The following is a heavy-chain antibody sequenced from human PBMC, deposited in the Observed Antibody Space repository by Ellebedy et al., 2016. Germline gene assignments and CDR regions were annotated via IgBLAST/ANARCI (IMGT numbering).Heavy chain of an antibody. CDR2: IYHSGST. V-gene: IGHV4-38-2*02. Sequence: SETLSLXXTVSGYSISSGYYWGWIRPPPGKGLEWIGSIYHSGSTYYNPSLKSRVTISVDTSKNQFSLKLSSVTAADTAVYYCARDLEYYGSGSYYNPAPNWFDPWGQGTLVTVSS. CDR1: GYSISSGYY. D-gene: IGHD3-10*01. J-gene: IGHJ5*02. CDR3: ARDLEYYGSGSYYNPAPNWFDP.